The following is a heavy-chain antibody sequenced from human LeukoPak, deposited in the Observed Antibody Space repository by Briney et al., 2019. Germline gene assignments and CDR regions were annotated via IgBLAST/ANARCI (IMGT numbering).Heavy chain of an antibody. CDR3: TTNYSGTFYSFDY. J-gene: IGHJ4*02. Sequence: PGGSLRLSWTASGFTFSNAWMSWVRQAPGKGLEWVGRIKSKIHGGTTDYAAPVTGRFSISVDDSTNTLYLQMNSLKTEDTAVYYCTTNYSGTFYSFDYWGQGTLVTVSS. CDR2: IKSKIHGGTT. CDR1: GFTFSNAW. V-gene: IGHV3-15*05. D-gene: IGHD1-26*01.